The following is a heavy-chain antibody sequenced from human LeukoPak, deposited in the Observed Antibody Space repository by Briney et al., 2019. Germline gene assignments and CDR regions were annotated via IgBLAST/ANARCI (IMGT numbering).Heavy chain of an antibody. J-gene: IGHJ6*02. CDR3: AKANSDHLSHYYGVDV. CDR2: IRHDGTET. Sequence: GGSLRLPCAASGFTFSTYGMHWLRQAPGKGPDSVALIRHDGTETYHAESVKGRFTISRDDSKNTFYLQMNSLRAEDTAVYYCAKANSDHLSHYYGVDVWGQGTTVVVSS. V-gene: IGHV3-30*02. CDR1: GFTFSTYG. D-gene: IGHD3-10*01.